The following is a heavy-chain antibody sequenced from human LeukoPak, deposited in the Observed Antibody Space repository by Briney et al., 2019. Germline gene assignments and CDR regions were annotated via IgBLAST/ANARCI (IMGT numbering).Heavy chain of an antibody. Sequence: PGRSLRLSCAASGFTFSSYGMHWVRQAPGKGLEWVAVISYDGSNKYYADSVKGRFTISRDNSKNTLYLQMNSLRAEDTAVYYCAKDVAAAGIGFVYWGQGTLVTVSS. D-gene: IGHD6-13*01. V-gene: IGHV3-30*18. J-gene: IGHJ4*02. CDR3: AKDVAAAGIGFVY. CDR2: ISYDGSNK. CDR1: GFTFSSYG.